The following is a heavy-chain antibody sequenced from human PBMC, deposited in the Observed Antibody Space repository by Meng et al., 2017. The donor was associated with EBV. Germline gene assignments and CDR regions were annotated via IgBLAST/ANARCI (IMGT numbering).Heavy chain of an antibody. D-gene: IGHD6-19*01. CDR2: ISYDGSNK. CDR3: AKGWRYGVADNYFDY. CDR1: GFTFSSYG. V-gene: IGHV3-30*18. Sequence: VRLGEPGVGGFQPGRSLRLSCAASGFTFSSYGMHWVRQAPGKGLEWVAVISYDGSNKYYADSVKGRFTISRDNSKNTLYLQMNSLRAEDTAVYYCAKGWRYGVADNYFDYWGQGTLVTVAS. J-gene: IGHJ4*02.